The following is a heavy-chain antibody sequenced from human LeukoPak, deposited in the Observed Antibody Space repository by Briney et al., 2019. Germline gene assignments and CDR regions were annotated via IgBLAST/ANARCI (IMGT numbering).Heavy chain of an antibody. Sequence: ASVKVSCKASGYTFTGYYMHWVRQAPGQGLEWMGWINPSSGGTNYAQKFQGRVTMTRDTSISTAYMELSRLRSDDTAVYYCARGWDYSSLDYWGQGTLVTVSS. J-gene: IGHJ4*02. V-gene: IGHV1-2*02. CDR2: INPSSGGT. D-gene: IGHD6-13*01. CDR1: GYTFTGYY. CDR3: ARGWDYSSLDY.